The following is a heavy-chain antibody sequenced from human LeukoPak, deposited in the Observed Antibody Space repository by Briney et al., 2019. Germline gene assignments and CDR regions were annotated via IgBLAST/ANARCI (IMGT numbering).Heavy chain of an antibody. J-gene: IGHJ6*04. Sequence: PGGSLRLSCAASGFTFSSYWMSWVRQAPGKGLEWVANIKQDGGEKYYVGSVKGRFTVSRDNAKNSLYLQMNGLRAEDTAVYYCAREWNYYGSGIMDVWGKGTTVTASS. CDR2: IKQDGGEK. D-gene: IGHD3-10*01. CDR1: GFTFSSYW. CDR3: AREWNYYGSGIMDV. V-gene: IGHV3-7*01.